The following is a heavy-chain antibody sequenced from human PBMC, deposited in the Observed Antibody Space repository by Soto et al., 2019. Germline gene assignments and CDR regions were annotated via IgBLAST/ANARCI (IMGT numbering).Heavy chain of an antibody. Sequence: QVQLVESGGGVVQPGRSLRLSCAASGFTFSNSAMHWARQAPGKGLEWVAVISYDGNNKYYADSVKGRFTISRDNSKNTLYLQMNSLRPEDTAVYDCARDRVVAGIGEIDYWGQGTLVTVSS. CDR2: ISYDGNNK. D-gene: IGHD6-19*01. CDR3: ARDRVVAGIGEIDY. J-gene: IGHJ4*02. V-gene: IGHV3-30-3*01. CDR1: GFTFSNSA.